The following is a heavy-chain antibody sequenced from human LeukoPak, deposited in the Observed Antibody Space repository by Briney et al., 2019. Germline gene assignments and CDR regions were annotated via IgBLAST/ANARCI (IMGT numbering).Heavy chain of an antibody. V-gene: IGHV1-69*04. Sequence: SVKVSCKASGGTFSNFASSWVRQAPGQGPQWVGRIIPIVDVTSYAQNFKGRVTITADESTTTAYMELSSLRSEDTAVYYCAREMGDREFYFDYWGQGTLVTVSS. CDR1: GGTFSNFA. CDR2: IIPIVDVT. J-gene: IGHJ4*02. D-gene: IGHD3-10*01. CDR3: AREMGDREFYFDY.